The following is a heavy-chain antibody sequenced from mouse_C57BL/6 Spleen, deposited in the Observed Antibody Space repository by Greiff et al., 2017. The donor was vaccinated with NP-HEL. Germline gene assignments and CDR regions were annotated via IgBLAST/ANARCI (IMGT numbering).Heavy chain of an antibody. D-gene: IGHD1-1*01. V-gene: IGHV5-4*03. Sequence: DVKLVESGGGLVKPGGSLKLSCAASGFTFSSYAMSWVRQTPEKRLEWVATISDGGSYTYYPDNVKGRFTISRDNAKNNLYLQMSHLKSEDTAMYYCARASTVVATDWFAYWGQGTLVTVSA. CDR1: GFTFSSYA. J-gene: IGHJ3*01. CDR3: ARASTVVATDWFAY. CDR2: ISDGGSYT.